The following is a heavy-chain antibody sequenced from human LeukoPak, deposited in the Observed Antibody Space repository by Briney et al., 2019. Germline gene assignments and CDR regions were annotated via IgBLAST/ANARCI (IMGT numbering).Heavy chain of an antibody. D-gene: IGHD6-13*01. CDR2: IYYSGST. CDR3: ARNGLAAGFDY. J-gene: IGHJ4*02. Sequence: SETLSLTCTVSGGSISSYYWSWIRQPPGKGLEWIGYIYYSGSTNYNPSLKSRITISVDTSKNQFSLKLNSVTAADTAVYYCARNGLAAGFDYWGQGTLVTVSS. V-gene: IGHV4-59*01. CDR1: GGSISSYY.